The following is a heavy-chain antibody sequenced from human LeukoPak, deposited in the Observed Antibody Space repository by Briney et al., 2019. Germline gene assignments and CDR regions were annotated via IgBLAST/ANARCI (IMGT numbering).Heavy chain of an antibody. Sequence: SETLSLTCTVSGGSISRYYWSWIRQPPGKGLEWIGYIYYSGSTNYNPSLKSRVTISVDTSKNQFSLKLSSVTAADTAVYYCARASMDFWSAYYYMDVWGKGTTVTVSS. V-gene: IGHV4-59*01. CDR3: ARASMDFWSAYYYMDV. J-gene: IGHJ6*03. CDR2: IYYSGST. D-gene: IGHD3-3*01. CDR1: GGSISRYY.